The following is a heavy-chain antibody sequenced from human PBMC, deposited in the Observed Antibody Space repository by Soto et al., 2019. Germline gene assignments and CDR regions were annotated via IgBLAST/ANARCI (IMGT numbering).Heavy chain of an antibody. CDR2: ISAYNGNT. V-gene: IGHV1-18*01. D-gene: IGHD6-19*01. J-gene: IGHJ4*02. CDR1: GYTFTSYG. Sequence: GASVKVSCKASGYTFTSYGISCVLQSPLQGLEWMGCISAYNGNTNYAQKLQGRVTMTTDTSTSTAYMELRSLRSDDTAVYYCARDQDPYSSGWYGGDYWGQGTLVTVSS. CDR3: ARDQDPYSSGWYGGDY.